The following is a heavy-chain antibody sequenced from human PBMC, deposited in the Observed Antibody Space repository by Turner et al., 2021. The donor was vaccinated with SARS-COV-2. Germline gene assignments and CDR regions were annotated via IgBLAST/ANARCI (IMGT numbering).Heavy chain of an antibody. Sequence: QLQLQESGPGLGKASETLSLTCTVSGASIGRSRNYWGWIRQPPGKGLEWIGSINYSGRTYYKSSLKSRVTISVDTSKNQISLKLSTVTAADTAKYYCARHDSRITNIIVVPRNWFDPWGQGTLVTVSS. CDR1: GASIGRSRNY. J-gene: IGHJ5*02. D-gene: IGHD3-22*01. CDR3: ARHDSRITNIIVVPRNWFDP. V-gene: IGHV4-39*01. CDR2: INYSGRT.